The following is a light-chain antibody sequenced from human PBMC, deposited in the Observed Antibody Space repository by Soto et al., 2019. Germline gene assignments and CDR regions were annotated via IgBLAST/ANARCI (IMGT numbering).Light chain of an antibody. CDR1: SSNIGSDY. CDR3: GTWDSSLSVYV. V-gene: IGLV1-51*02. CDR2: END. J-gene: IGLJ1*01. Sequence: QSVLTQPPSVSAAPGQKGTISCSGSSSNIGSDYVSWSQQLPGTAPKLLIYENDKRPSGIPDRFSGSKSGTSATLDITGLQTGDEADYYCGTWDSSLSVYVFGTGTKVTVL.